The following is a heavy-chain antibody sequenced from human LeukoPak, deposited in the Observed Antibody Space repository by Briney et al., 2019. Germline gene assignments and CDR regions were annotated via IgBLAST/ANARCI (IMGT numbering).Heavy chain of an antibody. CDR1: GYTFTSYD. D-gene: IGHD3-16*01. J-gene: IGHJ6*02. V-gene: IGHV1-8*01. Sequence: GASAKVSCKASGYTFTSYDFNWLRQATGQGPEWMGWMNPNSGATGYARKFQGRITMTRSASINTAYMELTDLRSEDTAVYYCARVGERRNYYYGMDVWGQGTTVTVSS. CDR2: MNPNSGAT. CDR3: ARVGERRNYYYGMDV.